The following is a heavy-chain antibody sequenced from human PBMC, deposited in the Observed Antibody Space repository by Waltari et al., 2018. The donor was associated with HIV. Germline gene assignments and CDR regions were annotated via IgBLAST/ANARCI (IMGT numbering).Heavy chain of an antibody. CDR1: GFSFRHFS. V-gene: IGHV3-21*02. CDR3: LRDDPGYRAIDY. CDR2: LSRSGEV. D-gene: IGHD5-18*01. Sequence: LVESGGGQATPGESLTLSCFGSGFSFRHFSINWVRQCPGKGREWVAALSRSGEVLQADSVRGRCKIYRDDGRNSGFLQMDSLKIEDTAIYYCLRDDPGYRAIDYWGQGVPVNVS. J-gene: IGHJ4*02.